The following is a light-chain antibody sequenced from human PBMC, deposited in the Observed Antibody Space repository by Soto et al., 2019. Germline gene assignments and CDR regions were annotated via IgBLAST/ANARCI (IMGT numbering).Light chain of an antibody. CDR1: QSVRSW. CDR2: DAS. J-gene: IGKJ1*01. V-gene: IGKV1-5*01. CDR3: QQYETFSGT. Sequence: DIQMTQSHSTLSASVGDRVTITCRASQSVRSWLAWYQQKPGEAPKLLIYDASALPRGVPSRFSGSGSGTKFTLTIASLQPDDFATYYCQQYETFSGTFGPGTKVDI.